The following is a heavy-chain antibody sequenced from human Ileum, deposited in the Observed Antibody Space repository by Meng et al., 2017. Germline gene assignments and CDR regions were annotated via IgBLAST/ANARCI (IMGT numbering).Heavy chain of an antibody. Sequence: GESLKISCAASGFTFSSYWMSWVRQAPGKGLEWVANIKQDGSEKYYVDSVKGRFTISRDNAKNSLYLQMNSLRAEDTAVYYCARGKLYYDSSGSKLIIDAFDIWGQGTMVTVSS. J-gene: IGHJ3*02. CDR1: GFTFSSYW. V-gene: IGHV3-7*04. D-gene: IGHD3-22*01. CDR3: ARGKLYYDSSGSKLIIDAFDI. CDR2: IKQDGSEK.